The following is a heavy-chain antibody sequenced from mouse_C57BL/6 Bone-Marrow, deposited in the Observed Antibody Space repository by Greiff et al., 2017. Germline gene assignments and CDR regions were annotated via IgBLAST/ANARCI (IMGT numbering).Heavy chain of an antibody. D-gene: IGHD2-3*01. Sequence: VQLQQSGAELARPGASVKLSCKASGYTFTSYGISWVKQRTGQGLEWIGEIYPRSGNTYYNEKFKGKATLTADKSSSTAYMELRSLTSEDSAVYFCARRRYDGYYVPYWGQGTLVTVSA. CDR3: ARRRYDGYYVPY. CDR2: IYPRSGNT. CDR1: GYTFTSYG. J-gene: IGHJ3*01. V-gene: IGHV1-81*01.